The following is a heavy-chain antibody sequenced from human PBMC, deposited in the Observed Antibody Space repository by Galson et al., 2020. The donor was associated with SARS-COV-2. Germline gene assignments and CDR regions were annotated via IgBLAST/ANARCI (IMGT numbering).Heavy chain of an antibody. V-gene: IGHV1-18*01. Sequence: ASVKVSCKASGYTFTSYGISWVRQAPGQGLEWMGWISAYNGNTNYAQKLQGRVTMTTDTSTSTAYMELRSLRSDDTAVYYCAREGWDYGGNSLRLLYYYYYGMDVWGQGTTVTVSS. CDR2: ISAYNGNT. CDR3: AREGWDYGGNSLRLLYYYYYGMDV. CDR1: GYTFTSYG. D-gene: IGHD4-17*01. J-gene: IGHJ6*02.